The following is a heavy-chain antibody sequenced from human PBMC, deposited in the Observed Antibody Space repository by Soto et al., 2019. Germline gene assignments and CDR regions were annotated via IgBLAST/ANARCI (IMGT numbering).Heavy chain of an antibody. CDR2: FHYSGFT. CDR1: GGSISSGY. Sequence: PSETLSLTCTGSGGSISSGYWSWIRQPPGKGLEWIGYFHYSGFTNYNTYLRSRVTISADVSKNQFSLRLTSVTAADTALYYCARGMTPPDAPAWYYFDSWGQGTLVTVSS. D-gene: IGHD2-8*02. V-gene: IGHV4-59*12. J-gene: IGHJ4*02. CDR3: ARGMTPPDAPAWYYFDS.